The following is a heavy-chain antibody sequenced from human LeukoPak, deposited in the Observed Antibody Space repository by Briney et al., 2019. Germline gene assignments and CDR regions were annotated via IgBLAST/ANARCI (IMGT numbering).Heavy chain of an antibody. CDR3: ARPGQLGEYTPYYFDF. V-gene: IGHV5-51*01. CDR1: GFSFTSYW. J-gene: IGHJ4*02. Sequence: GESLKISCKGSGFSFTSYWIGWVRQMPGKGLEYMGIVYPADSDTRYSPSFQGQVTISADKSISTAYLQWSSLKASDTAMYYCARPGQLGEYTPYYFDFWGQGTLVTVSS. CDR2: VYPADSDT. D-gene: IGHD3-16*01.